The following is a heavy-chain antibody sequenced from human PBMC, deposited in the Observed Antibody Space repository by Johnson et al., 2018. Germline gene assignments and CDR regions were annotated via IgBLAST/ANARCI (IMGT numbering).Heavy chain of an antibody. Sequence: VQLVESGGGLVQPGGSLRLSCAASGFTFSSYSMNWVLQAPGKGLEWVSYISSSSSTIYYADSVKGRFTISRDNAKKSLYLQMKSLRAEDTAVYHCARDDGYNDAVDIWGQGTMVTVSS. CDR1: GFTFSSYS. D-gene: IGHD5-24*01. V-gene: IGHV3-48*01. J-gene: IGHJ3*02. CDR2: ISSSSSTI. CDR3: ARDDGYNDAVDI.